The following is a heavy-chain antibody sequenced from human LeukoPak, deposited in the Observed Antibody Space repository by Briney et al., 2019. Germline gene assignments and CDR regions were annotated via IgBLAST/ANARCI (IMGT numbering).Heavy chain of an antibody. J-gene: IGHJ6*02. CDR3: ASGVLRYHYYGMDV. V-gene: IGHV1-69*04. Sequence: ASVKVSCEASGGTFSSYALSWVRQAPGQGLEWMGRIIPILGIANYAQKFQGRVTITADKSTSTAYMELSSLRSEDTAVYYCASGVLRYHYYGMDVWGQGTTVTVSS. D-gene: IGHD3-9*01. CDR2: IIPILGIA. CDR1: GGTFSSYA.